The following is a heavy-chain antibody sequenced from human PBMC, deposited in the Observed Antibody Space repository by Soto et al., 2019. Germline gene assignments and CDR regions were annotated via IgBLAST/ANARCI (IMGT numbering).Heavy chain of an antibody. CDR3: AKEGGSIGGWFGRKFDS. J-gene: IGHJ4*02. CDR2: ISSGGTTT. V-gene: IGHV3-23*01. Sequence: PVGSLRLSWAASGFSFSTHAMSWVRQAPGKGLEWVSSISSGGTTTFYAASVEGRFTISRGKSKNTLNLQMNSLRADDTAVYFCAKEGGSIGGWFGRKFDSWGQGTQVTVSS. D-gene: IGHD3-16*01. CDR1: GFSFSTHA.